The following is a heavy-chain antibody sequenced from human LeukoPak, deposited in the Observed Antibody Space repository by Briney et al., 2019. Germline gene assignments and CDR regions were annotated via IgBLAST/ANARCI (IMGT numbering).Heavy chain of an antibody. D-gene: IGHD2-2*01. J-gene: IGHJ5*02. CDR2: TYYRSTWYN. V-gene: IGHV6-1*01. CDR1: GDSFSSNSVT. Sequence: KASQTLSLTCAISGDSFSSNSVTWNWIRQSPSRGLEWLGRTYYRSTWYNGYAVSVRGRITVNPDTSKNQFSLHLNSVTPEDTAVYYCARRLTQYDCFDPWGQGILVTVPS. CDR3: ARRLTQYDCFDP.